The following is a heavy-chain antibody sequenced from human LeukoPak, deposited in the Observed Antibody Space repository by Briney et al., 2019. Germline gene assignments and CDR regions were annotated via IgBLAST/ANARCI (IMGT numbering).Heavy chain of an antibody. J-gene: IGHJ4*02. Sequence: PGGSLRLSCAASGFTVSSNYMSWVCQAPGKGLEWVSVIYSGDSTYYADSVKGRFTISRDNSKNTLYLQMNSLRAEDTAVYYCASLSPLYYDSSGYSYWGQGTLVTVSS. CDR2: IYSGDST. CDR1: GFTVSSNY. D-gene: IGHD3-22*01. CDR3: ASLSPLYYDSSGYSY. V-gene: IGHV3-53*01.